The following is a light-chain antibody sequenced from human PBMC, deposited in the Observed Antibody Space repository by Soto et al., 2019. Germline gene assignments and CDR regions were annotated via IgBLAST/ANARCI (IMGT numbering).Light chain of an antibody. CDR3: LESYSSPLS. V-gene: IGKV1-39*01. Sequence: DIQMTQPPSSLSASVGDRVTITSRASQSISSYLNWYQQKLRKAPKLLIYAASSLQTGVTSTFSGSGSGTDFTLSIRSLLPEDFAIYYCLESYSSPLSFGGGTTVEIK. CDR2: AAS. J-gene: IGKJ4*01. CDR1: QSISSY.